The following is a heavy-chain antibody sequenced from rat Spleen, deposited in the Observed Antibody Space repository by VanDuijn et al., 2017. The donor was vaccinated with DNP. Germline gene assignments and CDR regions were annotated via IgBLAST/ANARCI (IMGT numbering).Heavy chain of an antibody. CDR1: GYTFSSYY. CDR3: ARVRYWYFDF. V-gene: IGHV1-43*01. J-gene: IGHJ1*01. CDR2: IYSGSGVT. Sequence: QVQLQQSGAELTKPGSSVKISCKASGYTFSSYYIGWIKWTAGQGLEYLGSIYSGSGVTNYNENFKGKATLAVDTSSSTAFIQLNNLTPDDSAVYYCARVRYWYFDFWGPGTMVTVSS.